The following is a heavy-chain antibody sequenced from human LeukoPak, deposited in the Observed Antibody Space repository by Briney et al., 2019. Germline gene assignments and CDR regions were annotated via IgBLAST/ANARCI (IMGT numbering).Heavy chain of an antibody. CDR1: GYTFTGYY. D-gene: IGHD3-22*01. CDR2: INPNSGGT. J-gene: IGHJ4*02. V-gene: IGHV1-2*02. CDR3: AREEYYDSSGLIDY. Sequence: ASVKVSCKASGYTFTGYYMHWVRQAPGQGLEWMGWINPNSGGTNYAQKFQGRVTMTRDTSISTAYMELSRLRSDDTAVYYCAREEYYDSSGLIDYWGQGTLVTVSS.